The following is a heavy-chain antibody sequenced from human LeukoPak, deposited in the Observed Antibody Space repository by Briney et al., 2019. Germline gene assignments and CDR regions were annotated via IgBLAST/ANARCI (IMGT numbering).Heavy chain of an antibody. CDR3: ARDMSYGFDY. V-gene: IGHV3-21*01. Sequence: PGGSLRLSCAASGFSFSSYSMNWVRQAPGKGLEWVSSISSSGSYIYYADSVKGRFTISRDNAKNSLFLQMNSLRVEDTAVYHCARDMSYGFDYWGQGTLVTVSS. CDR1: GFSFSSYS. D-gene: IGHD5-18*01. J-gene: IGHJ4*02. CDR2: ISSSGSYI.